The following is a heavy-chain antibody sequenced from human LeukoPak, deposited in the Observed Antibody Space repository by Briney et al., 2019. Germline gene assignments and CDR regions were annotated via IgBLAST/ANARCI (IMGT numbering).Heavy chain of an antibody. D-gene: IGHD1-26*01. CDR2: ISTYNGHT. CDR1: GYTFTGYY. J-gene: IGHJ3*02. CDR3: ARGGRWELPRPYDFNI. V-gene: IGHV1-18*04. Sequence: ASVKVSCKASGYTFTGYYMHWVRQAPGQGLEWMGWISTYNGHTNYAQNLQGRVTMTTDTSTSTAYMELRSLRSDDTAVYYCARGGRWELPRPYDFNIWGQGTMVTVSS.